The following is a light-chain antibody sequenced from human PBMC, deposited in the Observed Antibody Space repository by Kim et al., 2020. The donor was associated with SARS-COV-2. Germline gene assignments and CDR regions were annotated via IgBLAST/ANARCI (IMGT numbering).Light chain of an antibody. CDR3: QQYNKWPT. CDR2: GAS. J-gene: IGKJ4*01. Sequence: SVSPGERAPLSCRSSQTISINLAWYQQKPGQAPRLLIYGASTRATGVPARFSGSGSGTEFTLTVSSLQSEDFAVYYCQQYNKWPTFGGGTKLEI. V-gene: IGKV3-15*01. CDR1: QTISIN.